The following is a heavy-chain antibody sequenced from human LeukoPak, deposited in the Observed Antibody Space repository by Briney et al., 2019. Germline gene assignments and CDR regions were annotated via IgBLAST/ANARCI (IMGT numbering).Heavy chain of an antibody. CDR2: IYSGGST. CDR1: GFTVSSNY. CDR3: AKIGKVGAYYYGMDV. D-gene: IGHD3-10*01. J-gene: IGHJ6*02. Sequence: GGSLRLSCAASGFTVSSNYMSWVRQAPGKGLEWVSVIYSGGSTYYADSVKGRFTISRDNSKNTLYLQMNSLRAEDTAVYYCAKIGKVGAYYYGMDVWGQGTTVTVSS. V-gene: IGHV3-66*01.